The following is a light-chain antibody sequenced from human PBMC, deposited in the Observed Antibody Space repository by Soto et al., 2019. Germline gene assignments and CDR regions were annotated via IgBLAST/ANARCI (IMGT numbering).Light chain of an antibody. Sequence: EIVMTQSPATLSVSPGEIATLSFRASQSISSSLAWYQHKPGQAPRLLIYGASNRATGIPDRFSGSGSGTDFTLTISRLEPEDFAVYYCQQYGSSPPTFGQGTKVDIK. J-gene: IGKJ1*01. CDR3: QQYGSSPPT. CDR1: QSISSS. V-gene: IGKV3-20*01. CDR2: GAS.